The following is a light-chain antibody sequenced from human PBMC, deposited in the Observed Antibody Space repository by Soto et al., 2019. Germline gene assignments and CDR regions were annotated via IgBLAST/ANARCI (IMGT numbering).Light chain of an antibody. CDR3: QQYYSTPVT. V-gene: IGKV4-1*01. Sequence: DIVMTQSPDSLAVSLVERATINCKSSQSVLYSSNNKNYLAWYQQKPGQPPKLLIYWASTRESGVPDRFSGSGSGTDFTLTISRLQAEDVAVYYCQQYYSTPVTFGPGTKVDIK. CDR2: WAS. CDR1: QSVLYSSNNKNY. J-gene: IGKJ3*01.